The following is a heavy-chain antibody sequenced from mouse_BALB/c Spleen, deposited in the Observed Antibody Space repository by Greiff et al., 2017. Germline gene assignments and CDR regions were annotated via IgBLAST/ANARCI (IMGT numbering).Heavy chain of an antibody. CDR3: AKLADGYYTAWFAY. D-gene: IGHD2-3*01. CDR2: IWGDGST. J-gene: IGHJ3*01. Sequence: VKLQESGPGLVAPSQSLSITCTVSGFSLTSYGVSWVRQPPGKGLEWLGVIWGDGSTNYHSALISRLSISKDNSKSQVFLKLNSLQTDDTATYYCAKLADGYYTAWFAYWGQGTLVTVSA. V-gene: IGHV2-3*01. CDR1: GFSLTSYG.